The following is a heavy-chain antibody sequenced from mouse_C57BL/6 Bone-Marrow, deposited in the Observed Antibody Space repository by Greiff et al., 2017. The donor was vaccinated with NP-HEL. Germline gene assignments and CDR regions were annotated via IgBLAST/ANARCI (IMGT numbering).Heavy chain of an antibody. J-gene: IGHJ4*01. CDR2: IDPNSGGT. CDR1: GYTFTSYW. CDR3: ARSSLRRYYARDY. D-gene: IGHD2-12*01. V-gene: IGHV1-72*01. Sequence: QVQLQQPGAELVKPGASVKLSCKASGYTFTSYWMHWVKQRPGRGLEWIGRIDPNSGGTKSNEKFKSKATLTVDKPYSTAYMQLSSLTSDDSAVYYCARSSLRRYYARDYWGQGTSVTVSS.